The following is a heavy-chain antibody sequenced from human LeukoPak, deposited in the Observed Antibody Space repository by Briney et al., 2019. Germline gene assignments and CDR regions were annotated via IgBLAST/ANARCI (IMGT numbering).Heavy chain of an antibody. CDR3: ARGLASSGYLNDAFDI. D-gene: IGHD3-22*01. CDR2: INPNSGGT. CDR1: GYTFTAYY. V-gene: IGHV1-2*02. J-gene: IGHJ3*02. Sequence: ASVRVSCTASGYTFTAYYMHWVRQAPGQGLEWMGWINPNSGGTNYAQKFQGRVTITRDTSISTAYMELSRLRSDDTAVYYCARGLASSGYLNDAFDIWGQGTMVTVSS.